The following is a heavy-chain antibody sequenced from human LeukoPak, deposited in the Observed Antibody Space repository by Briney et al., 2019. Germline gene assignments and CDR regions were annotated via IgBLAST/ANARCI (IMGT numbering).Heavy chain of an antibody. V-gene: IGHV4-4*07. CDR3: ARGSSGWYSIDY. CDR1: GGSITSYY. Sequence: SETLSLTCTVSGGSITSYYWSWIRQPAGKGLEWIGRIYSSGTTNYNPSLKSRVTMTVDTSKNQFSLKLSSVTAADTAVYYCARGSSGWYSIDYWGQGILVTVSS. D-gene: IGHD6-19*01. CDR2: IYSSGTT. J-gene: IGHJ4*02.